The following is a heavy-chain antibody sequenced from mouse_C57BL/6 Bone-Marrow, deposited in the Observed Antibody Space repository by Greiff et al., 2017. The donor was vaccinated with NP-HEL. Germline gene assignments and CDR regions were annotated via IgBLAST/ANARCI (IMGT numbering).Heavy chain of an antibody. Sequence: EVNLVESGGGLVKPGGSLKLSCAASGFTFSSYAMSWVRQTPEKRLEWVATISDGGSYTYYPDNVKGRFTISRDNAKNNLYLQMSHLKSEDTAMYYCARDYGSSSYYFDYWGQGTTLTVSS. V-gene: IGHV5-4*01. CDR2: ISDGGSYT. J-gene: IGHJ2*01. CDR3: ARDYGSSSYYFDY. D-gene: IGHD1-1*01. CDR1: GFTFSSYA.